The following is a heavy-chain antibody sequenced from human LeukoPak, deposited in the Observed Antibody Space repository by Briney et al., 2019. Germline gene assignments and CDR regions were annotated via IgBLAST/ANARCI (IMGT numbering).Heavy chain of an antibody. Sequence: GGSLRLSCAASGFTFSSYAMSWVRQAPGKGLEWVSAISGSGGSTYYADSVKGRFTISRDNSKNTLYLQMYSLRAEDTAVYYCAKDLKSTYYFDYWGQGTLVTVSS. J-gene: IGHJ4*02. CDR3: AKDLKSTYYFDY. V-gene: IGHV3-23*01. D-gene: IGHD2/OR15-2a*01. CDR2: ISGSGGST. CDR1: GFTFSSYA.